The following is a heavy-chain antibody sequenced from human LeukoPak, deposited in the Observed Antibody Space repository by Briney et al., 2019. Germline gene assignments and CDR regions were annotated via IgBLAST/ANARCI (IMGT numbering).Heavy chain of an antibody. CDR2: ISSSSSYI. V-gene: IGHV3-21*01. CDR1: GFTFSSYS. CDR3: ARWGVRGVLTDDAFDI. Sequence: GGSLRLSCAASGFTFSSYSMNWVRQAPGKGLEWVSSISSSSSYIYYADSVKGRFTISRDNAKNSLYLQMNSLRAEDTAVYYCARWGVRGVLTDDAFDIWGQGTMVTVSS. D-gene: IGHD3-10*01. J-gene: IGHJ3*02.